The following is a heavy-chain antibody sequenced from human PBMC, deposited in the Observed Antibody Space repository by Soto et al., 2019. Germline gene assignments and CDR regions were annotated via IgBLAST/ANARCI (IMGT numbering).Heavy chain of an antibody. D-gene: IGHD2-15*01. V-gene: IGHV1-69*13. CDR1: GCTFSSYA. Sequence: GASVKVSCKASGCTFSSYAISWVRQAPGQRLEWMGGIIPIFGTANYAQKFQGRVTITADESTSTAYMELSSLRSEDTAVYYCAAYCSGGSCYSSLAEYFQHWGQGTLVTVSS. CDR3: AAYCSGGSCYSSLAEYFQH. J-gene: IGHJ1*01. CDR2: IIPIFGTA.